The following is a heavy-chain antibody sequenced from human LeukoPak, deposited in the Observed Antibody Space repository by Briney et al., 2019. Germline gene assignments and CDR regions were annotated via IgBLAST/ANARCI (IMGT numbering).Heavy chain of an antibody. CDR1: GGSISSYY. D-gene: IGHD3-10*01. CDR3: ARNIMVRGVIHLYYFDY. J-gene: IGHJ4*02. CDR2: IYTSGST. Sequence: SETLSLTCTVSGGSISSYYWSWIRQPAGKGLEWIGRIYTSGSTNYNPSLKSRVTMSVATSKNQFSLKLSSVTAADTAVYYCARNIMVRGVIHLYYFDYWGQGTLVTVSS. V-gene: IGHV4-4*07.